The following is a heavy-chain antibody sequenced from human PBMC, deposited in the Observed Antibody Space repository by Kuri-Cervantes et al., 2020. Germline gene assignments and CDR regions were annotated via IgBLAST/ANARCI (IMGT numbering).Heavy chain of an antibody. J-gene: IGHJ6*02. CDR2: ISYDGSNK. D-gene: IGHD3-22*01. CDR1: GFTFSSYG. Sequence: LSLTCAASGFTFSSYGMHWVRQAPGKGLEWVAVISYDGSNKYYADSVKGRFTISRDNSKNTLCLQMNSLRAEDTAVYYCAKPQADSSGYLLLGYGMDVWGQGTTVTVSS. V-gene: IGHV3-30*18. CDR3: AKPQADSSGYLLLGYGMDV.